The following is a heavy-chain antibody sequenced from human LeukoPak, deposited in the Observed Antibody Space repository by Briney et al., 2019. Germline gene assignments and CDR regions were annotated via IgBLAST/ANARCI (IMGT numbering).Heavy chain of an antibody. CDR1: GFTFSSYA. D-gene: IGHD4-17*01. V-gene: IGHV3-23*01. Sequence: GGSLRLSCAASGFTFSSYAMSWVRQAPGKGLEWVSAISGSGGSTYYADSVKGRFTMSRDNAKNSLYLQMNSLRAEDTALYYCARVGIYGDYNRYFDYWGQGILVTVSS. CDR2: ISGSGGST. CDR3: ARVGIYGDYNRYFDY. J-gene: IGHJ4*02.